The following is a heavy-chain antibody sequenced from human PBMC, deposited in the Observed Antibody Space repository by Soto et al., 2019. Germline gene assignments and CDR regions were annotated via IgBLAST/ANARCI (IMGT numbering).Heavy chain of an antibody. J-gene: IGHJ5*01. Sequence: GGSLRLSCVDSGFTFSMFAMSWVRQAPGKGLEWISSISGSGGSTYYADSVKGRFTVSRDNSKTTVFLQMNSLRAEDTAVYFCAKERNFWSGTAGFDSWRQGSPVTVSS. V-gene: IGHV3-23*01. CDR1: GFTFSMFA. CDR2: ISGSGGST. CDR3: AKERNFWSGTAGFDS. D-gene: IGHD3-3*01.